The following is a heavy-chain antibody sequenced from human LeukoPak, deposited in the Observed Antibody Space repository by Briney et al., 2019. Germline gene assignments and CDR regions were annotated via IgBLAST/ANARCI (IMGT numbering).Heavy chain of an antibody. Sequence: SETLSLTCTVSGGSISTSSYYWGWIRQPPGKELEWIGSIYSSGSTYYNPSLKSRVTISVDTSKNQFSLKLSSVTAADRAVHYCARQVGYSGSYFSDYWGQGTLVTVSS. CDR1: GGSISTSSYY. CDR3: ARQVGYSGSYFSDY. CDR2: IYSSGST. J-gene: IGHJ4*02. V-gene: IGHV4-39*01. D-gene: IGHD1-26*01.